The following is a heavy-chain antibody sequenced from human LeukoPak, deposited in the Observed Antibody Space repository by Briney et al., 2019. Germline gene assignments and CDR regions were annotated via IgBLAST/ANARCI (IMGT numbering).Heavy chain of an antibody. V-gene: IGHV3-7*01. CDR2: IKQDGSEK. D-gene: IGHD5-18*01. J-gene: IGHJ4*02. CDR1: GFPFSSYR. CDR3: ARDGSYGCV. Sequence: PGGSLRLSCAASGFPFSSYRMSWVRQAPGKGLEWVANIKQDGSEKYYVDSVKGRFTISRDNAKNSLYLQMNSLRAEDTAVYYCARDGSYGCVWGQGTLVTVSS.